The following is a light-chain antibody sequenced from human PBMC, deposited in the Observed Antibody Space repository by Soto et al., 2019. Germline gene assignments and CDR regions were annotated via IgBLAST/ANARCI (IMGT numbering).Light chain of an antibody. CDR3: QQYDIWPPYT. CDR1: QNIRSS. J-gene: IGKJ2*01. V-gene: IGKV3-15*01. Sequence: TMMEQSPASLSASPGERVTLSCRASQNIRSSLAWYQQRPGQAPRLLIYDASTRATGIPPRFSGGGSGTEFTVTISSLQSEDFAIYYCQQYDIWPPYTFGQGTKVDIK. CDR2: DAS.